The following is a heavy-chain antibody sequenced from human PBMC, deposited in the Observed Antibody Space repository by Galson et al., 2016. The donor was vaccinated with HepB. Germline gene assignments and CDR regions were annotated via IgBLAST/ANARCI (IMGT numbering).Heavy chain of an antibody. CDR2: VKRDGSER. V-gene: IGHV3-7*03. J-gene: IGHJ4*02. Sequence: SLRLSCAASGFTFSSYWMSWVRQAPGKGLEWVASVKRDGSERYYVDSVKGRFTISRDNTKNSLFLQMNSLRFEDTAVYYCARGANRGRPFDYWGQGTLVTVSS. CDR1: GFTFSSYW. CDR3: ARGANRGRPFDY. D-gene: IGHD3-10*01.